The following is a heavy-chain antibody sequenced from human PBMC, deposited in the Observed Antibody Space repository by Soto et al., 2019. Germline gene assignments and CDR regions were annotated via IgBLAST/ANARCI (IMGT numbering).Heavy chain of an antibody. CDR2: IWYDGSNE. V-gene: IGHV3-33*01. D-gene: IGHD3-22*01. J-gene: IGHJ3*02. CDR3: ARDRDYYDNSGYALDM. Sequence: QVQLVESGGGVVQPGKSLRLSCAASGFRFSSYGMHWVRQAPGKGLEWVAVIWYDGSNEDYADSVKGRFAISRDNSKNTLYLQMNSLRADDTAVYYCARDRDYYDNSGYALDMWGQGTVVTVSS. CDR1: GFRFSSYG.